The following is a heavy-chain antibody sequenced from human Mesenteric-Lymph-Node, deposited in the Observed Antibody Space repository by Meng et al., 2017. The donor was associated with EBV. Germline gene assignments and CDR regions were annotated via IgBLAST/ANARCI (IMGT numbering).Heavy chain of an antibody. J-gene: IGHJ4*02. CDR1: GGSFIGYC. V-gene: IGHV4-34*02. CDR3: ARGGLMMVHGIIMPSYFDF. Sequence: QGQLPPRGAGLLKPSETVTLTGGVAGGSFIGYCWSWIRQSPGKGLEWIGDINHRGGTNYNPSLKSRVTISLDTSKSQFSLKLSSVAAADTAVYYCARGGLMMVHGIIMPSYFDFWGQGILVTVSS. CDR2: INHRGGT. D-gene: IGHD3-10*01.